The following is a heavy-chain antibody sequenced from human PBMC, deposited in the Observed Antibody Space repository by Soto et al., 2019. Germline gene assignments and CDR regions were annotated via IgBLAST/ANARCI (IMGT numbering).Heavy chain of an antibody. CDR3: ARASGYVSGWYHDY. D-gene: IGHD6-19*01. J-gene: IGHJ4*02. Sequence: SXKVSYKASGGTXISDAVRLVRQAPGQGLEWMGGLIPIIGTTHYAQKFQGRVTITADESTNKAYMELSRLRYDETAVYYCARASGYVSGWYHDYWGQGTRVTV. CDR2: LIPIIGTT. CDR1: GGTXISDA. V-gene: IGHV1-69*13.